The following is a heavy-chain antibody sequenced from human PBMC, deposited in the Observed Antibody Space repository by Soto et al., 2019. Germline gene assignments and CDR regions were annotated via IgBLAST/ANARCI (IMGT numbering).Heavy chain of an antibody. CDR3: ARDSIWGVTSRDYYYGMDV. Sequence: ASETLSLTCTVSGGSISSYYWSWIRQPPGKGLEWIGYIYYSGSTNYNPSLKSRVTISVDTSKNQFSLKLSSVTAADTAVYYCARDSIWGVTSRDYYYGMDVWGQGTTVTVSS. J-gene: IGHJ6*02. D-gene: IGHD3-10*01. CDR2: IYYSGST. V-gene: IGHV4-59*01. CDR1: GGSISSYY.